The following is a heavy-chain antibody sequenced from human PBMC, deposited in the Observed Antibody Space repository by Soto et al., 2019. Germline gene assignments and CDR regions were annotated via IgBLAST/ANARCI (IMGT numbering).Heavy chain of an antibody. Sequence: ASVKVSCKASGYTFTNNDINWVRQATGQGLEWMGWMNPNSGNTGYAQKFQGRVTMTRNTSTSTAYMELSSLRSEDTAVYYCARILPYYDSSGYYFALVDYWGQGTLVTVSS. D-gene: IGHD3-22*01. CDR2: MNPNSGNT. CDR1: GYTFTNND. CDR3: ARILPYYDSSGYYFALVDY. J-gene: IGHJ4*02. V-gene: IGHV1-8*01.